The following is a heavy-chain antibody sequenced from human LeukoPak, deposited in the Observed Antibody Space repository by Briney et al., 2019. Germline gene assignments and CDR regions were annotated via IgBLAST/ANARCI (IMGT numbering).Heavy chain of an antibody. V-gene: IGHV3-30*14. Sequence: QPGRSLRLSCAASGFTFNSYAVHWVRQAPGKGLEWVAVISYDGSINFYADSVKGRFNISRDNSKNTLYLQMNSLRVEDTAVYYCARTITMARVDIWGQGTMVTVSS. CDR2: ISYDGSIN. J-gene: IGHJ3*02. CDR1: GFTFNSYA. D-gene: IGHD3-10*01. CDR3: ARTITMARVDI.